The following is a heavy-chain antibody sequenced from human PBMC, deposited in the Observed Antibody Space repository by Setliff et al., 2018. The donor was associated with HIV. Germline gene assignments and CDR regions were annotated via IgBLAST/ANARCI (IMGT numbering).Heavy chain of an antibody. CDR2: ISTSGST. Sequence: SETLSLTCIVSGASISTYSWSWIRQSPGKGLECIGYISTSGSTNYNPSLKSRVTISLDTSKNQFSLKLSSVTAADTAAYYCASHQHNFTGYYYYYYYMAVWGRGTMVTVSS. J-gene: IGHJ6*03. D-gene: IGHD3-9*01. CDR3: ASHQHNFTGYYYYYYYMAV. CDR1: GASISTYS. V-gene: IGHV4-4*09.